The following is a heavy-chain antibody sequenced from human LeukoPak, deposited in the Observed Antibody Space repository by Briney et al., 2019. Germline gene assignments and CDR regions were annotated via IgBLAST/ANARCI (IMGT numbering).Heavy chain of an antibody. V-gene: IGHV3-23*01. J-gene: IGHJ4*02. CDR2: ISDSGGST. Sequence: PGGSLRLSCAASGSTFSVSAMSWVRQAPGKGLGWVSGISDSGGSTFYADSVKGRFTISRDNSKNILYLQMNSLRADDTAVYYCAKVSESNYDILTGYYTPYYFDYWGQGTLVTVSS. D-gene: IGHD3-9*01. CDR1: GSTFSVSA. CDR3: AKVSESNYDILTGYYTPYYFDY.